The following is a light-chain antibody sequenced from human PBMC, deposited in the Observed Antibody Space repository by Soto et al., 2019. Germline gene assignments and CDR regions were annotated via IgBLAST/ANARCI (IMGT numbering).Light chain of an antibody. CDR2: EVS. Sequence: QSALTQPASVSGSPGQSITISCTGTSSDVGGYHYVSWYQQHPGKAPKLMIYEVSNRPSGVSNRFSGSKSGNTASLTISGLHAEDEADYYCSSYTSSSTLYVFGTGTKLTVL. J-gene: IGLJ1*01. V-gene: IGLV2-14*01. CDR1: SSDVGGYHY. CDR3: SSYTSSSTLYV.